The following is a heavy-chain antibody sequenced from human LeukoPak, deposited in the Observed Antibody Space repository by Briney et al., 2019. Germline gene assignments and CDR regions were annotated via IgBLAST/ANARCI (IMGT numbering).Heavy chain of an antibody. Sequence: GGSLRLSCAASGFTFSSYEMNWVRQAPGKGLEWLSYISSSGSTIYYADSVKGRFTISRDNAKNSLYLQMNSLRAEDTAVYYCARDQVKGMNYYYYMDVWGKGTTVTVSS. V-gene: IGHV3-48*03. D-gene: IGHD4-11*01. CDR2: ISSSGSTI. J-gene: IGHJ6*03. CDR1: GFTFSSYE. CDR3: ARDQVKGMNYYYYMDV.